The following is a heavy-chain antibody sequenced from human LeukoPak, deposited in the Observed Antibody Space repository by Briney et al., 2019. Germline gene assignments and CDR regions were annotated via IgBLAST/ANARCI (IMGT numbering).Heavy chain of an antibody. CDR3: ARVNFDDSSGYYPWNYFDY. V-gene: IGHV4-61*01. CDR1: GGSVSSGSYY. Sequence: PSETLSLTCTVSGGSVSSGSYYWSWIRQPPGKGLEWIGYIYYSGSTNYNPSLKSRVTISVDTSKNQFSLKLSSVTAADTAVYYCARVNFDDSSGYYPWNYFDYWGQGTLVTVSS. J-gene: IGHJ4*02. CDR2: IYYSGST. D-gene: IGHD3-22*01.